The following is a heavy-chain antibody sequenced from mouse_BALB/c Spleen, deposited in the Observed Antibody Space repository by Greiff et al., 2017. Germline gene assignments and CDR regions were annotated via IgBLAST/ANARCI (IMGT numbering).Heavy chain of an antibody. CDR3: ARDHYYGSYAMDY. V-gene: IGHV2-6-7*01. CDR1: GFSLTGYG. J-gene: IGHJ4*01. Sequence: VHLVESGPGLVAPSQSLSITCTVSGFSLTGYGVNWVRQPPGKGLEWLGMIWGDGSTDYNSALKSRLSISKDNSKSQVFLKMNSLQTDDTARYYCARDHYYGSYAMDYWGQGTSVTVSS. CDR2: IWGDGST. D-gene: IGHD1-2*01.